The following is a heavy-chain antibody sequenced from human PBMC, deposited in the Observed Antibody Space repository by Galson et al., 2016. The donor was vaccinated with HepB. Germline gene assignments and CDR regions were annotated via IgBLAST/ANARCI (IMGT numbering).Heavy chain of an antibody. Sequence: QSGAEVKKPGESLKISCKGSGYSFTNYWIGWVRQMPGKGLEWMGIIDPGDSETRYSPSFQGQVTISVDTSITTAYVQWSSLKASDTAVYYCARPGREWQGDFQHWGQGTLVFVSS. CDR3: ARPGREWQGDFQH. J-gene: IGHJ1*01. CDR1: GYSFTNYW. V-gene: IGHV5-51*01. CDR2: IDPGDSET. D-gene: IGHD3-3*01.